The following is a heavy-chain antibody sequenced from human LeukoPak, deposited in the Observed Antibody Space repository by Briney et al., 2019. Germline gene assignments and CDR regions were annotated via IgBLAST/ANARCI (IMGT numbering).Heavy chain of an antibody. CDR1: GFTFSSYG. CDR3: ARDGRDAFDI. V-gene: IGHV3-33*01. CDR2: IWYDGSTK. J-gene: IGHJ3*02. Sequence: GGSLRLTCAASGFTFSSYGMHWVRQAPGKGLEWVAVIWYDGSTKYYADSVKGRFTISRDNSKNTLYLQMNSLRAEDTAVYYCARDGRDAFDIWGQGTMVTVSS.